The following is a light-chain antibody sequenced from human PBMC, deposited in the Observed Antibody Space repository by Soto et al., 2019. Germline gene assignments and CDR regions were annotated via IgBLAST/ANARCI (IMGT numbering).Light chain of an antibody. V-gene: IGKV1-33*01. CDR2: DAS. CDR3: QQYDTLPLT. J-gene: IGKJ4*01. Sequence: DIPMTQSPSSLSSSVGDRVTISCQASQDINNYLNWYQQKPGKAPNILIYDASDLETGVPSRFSGSGSGTDFSFTISHLQPEDAATYYCQQYDTLPLTFGGGTRLEIK. CDR1: QDINNY.